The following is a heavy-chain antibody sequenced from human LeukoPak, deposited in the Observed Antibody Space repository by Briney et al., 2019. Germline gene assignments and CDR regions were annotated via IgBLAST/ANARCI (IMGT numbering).Heavy chain of an antibody. V-gene: IGHV1-18*01. J-gene: IGHJ6*03. CDR2: ISAYNGHT. CDR1: GYTFTNYG. D-gene: IGHD5-12*01. CDR3: ARETGGYDRYYYYYMDV. Sequence: ASVKVSCKASGYTFTNYGISWVRQAPRQGLEWMGWISAYNGHTNYAQKLQGRVTMTTDTSTSTAYMELRSLRSDDTAVYYCARETGGYDRYYYYYMDVWGKGTTVTISS.